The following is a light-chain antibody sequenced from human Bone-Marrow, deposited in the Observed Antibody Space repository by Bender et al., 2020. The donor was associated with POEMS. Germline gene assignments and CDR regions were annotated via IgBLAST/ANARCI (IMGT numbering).Light chain of an antibody. V-gene: IGLV2-18*02. J-gene: IGLJ1*01. CDR1: SVGSYNR. CDR3: SSYTTCSTLV. CDR2: EVS. Sequence: QSALTQPPSASGSPGQSVTISRTGISVGSYNRVSWYQQPPGTAPKLIIYEVSNRPSGVSNRFSGSKSGNTASLTISGLQAEDEADYYCSSYTTCSTLVIGTGTKVTVL.